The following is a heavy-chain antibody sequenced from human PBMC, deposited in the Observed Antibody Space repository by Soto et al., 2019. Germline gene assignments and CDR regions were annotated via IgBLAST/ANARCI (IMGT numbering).Heavy chain of an antibody. CDR2: ISRGSGTI. V-gene: IGHV3-48*04. Sequence: GGSLILSCGASGFTFSFYTMNWVRQVPGKGLEWLAYISRGSGTIFYADSVKGRFTISRDNGNNSLHLQMNSLTAQDTAVYYCVREGGDLRGSGVFDYWGKGTRVTVYS. D-gene: IGHD3-16*01. CDR1: GFTFSFYT. J-gene: IGHJ4*02. CDR3: VREGGDLRGSGVFDY.